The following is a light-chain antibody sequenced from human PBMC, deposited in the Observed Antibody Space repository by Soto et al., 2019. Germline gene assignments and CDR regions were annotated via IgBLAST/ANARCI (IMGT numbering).Light chain of an antibody. CDR3: QQYYSTPPT. Sequence: DIVMTQSPDSLAVSLGERATINCKSSQSVLYSSNNKNYLAWYQQKPGQPPKLRIYWASTRESGVPDRFSGSGSGTDFTLTISSLQAEDVAVYSCQQYYSTPPTFGGGTKVEIK. J-gene: IGKJ4*01. CDR2: WAS. V-gene: IGKV4-1*01. CDR1: QSVLYSSNNKNY.